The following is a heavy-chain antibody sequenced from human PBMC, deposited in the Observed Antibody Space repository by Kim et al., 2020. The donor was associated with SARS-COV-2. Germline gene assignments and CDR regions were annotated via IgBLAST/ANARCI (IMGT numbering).Heavy chain of an antibody. J-gene: IGHJ3*02. CDR1: GFTFSGSA. Sequence: PGGSLRLSCAASGFTFSGSAMHWVRQASGKGLEWVGRIRSKANSYATAYAASVKGRFTISRDDSKTTAYLQLNSLKTEDTAVYYCTRVPGTTLVFWDAFDIWGQGTMVTVSS. D-gene: IGHD1-1*01. CDR2: IRSKANSYAT. V-gene: IGHV3-73*01. CDR3: TRVPGTTLVFWDAFDI.